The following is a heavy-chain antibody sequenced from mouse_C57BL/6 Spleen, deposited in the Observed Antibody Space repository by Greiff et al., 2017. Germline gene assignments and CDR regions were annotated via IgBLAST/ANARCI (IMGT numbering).Heavy chain of an antibody. Sequence: VQLQQSGPELVKPGASVKISCKASGYSFTGYYMNWVKQSPEKSLEWIGEINPSTGGTTYNQKFKAKATLTVDKSSSTAYMQLKSLTSEDSAVYYCARGYGSYWGQGTLVTVSA. D-gene: IGHD1-1*01. CDR3: ARGYGSY. CDR1: GYSFTGYY. V-gene: IGHV1-42*01. CDR2: INPSTGGT. J-gene: IGHJ3*01.